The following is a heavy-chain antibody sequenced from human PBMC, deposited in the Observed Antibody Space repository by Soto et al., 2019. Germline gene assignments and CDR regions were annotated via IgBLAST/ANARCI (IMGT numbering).Heavy chain of an antibody. J-gene: IGHJ4*02. CDR2: IWYDGSNK. Sequence: QVQLVESGGGVVQPGRSLRLSCAASGFTFSSYGMHWVRQAPGKGLEWVAVIWYDGSNKYYADSVKGRFTISRDNSKNTLYLQRNSLRAEDTAVYYCARVISVVGYFDYWGQGTLVTVSS. CDR1: GFTFSSYG. D-gene: IGHD2-15*01. CDR3: ARVISVVGYFDY. V-gene: IGHV3-33*01.